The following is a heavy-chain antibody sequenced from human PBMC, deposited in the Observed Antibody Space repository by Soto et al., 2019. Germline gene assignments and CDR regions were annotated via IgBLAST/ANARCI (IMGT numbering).Heavy chain of an antibody. D-gene: IGHD6-13*01. CDR2: IYPGDSDT. CDR3: ARVGATWYGYFHL. J-gene: IGHJ1*01. V-gene: IGHV5-51*01. CDR1: GYSFTSYW. Sequence: GESLKISCKGSGYSFTSYWIGWVRQMPGKGLEWMGIIYPGDSDTRYSPSFQGQVTISADKSISTAYLQWSSLKASDSAIYYCARVGATWYGYFHLCGQGTLVPVSS.